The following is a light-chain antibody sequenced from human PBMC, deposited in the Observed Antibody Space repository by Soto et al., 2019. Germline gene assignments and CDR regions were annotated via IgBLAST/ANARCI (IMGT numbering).Light chain of an antibody. CDR3: QQYDNLPLT. CDR1: QDISNY. V-gene: IGKV1-33*01. J-gene: IGKJ5*01. Sequence: DIHMTQSPSSLSASVGDRVTITCQASQDISNYLNWYQQKPGKATKLLIYDASNLETGVLSRFSGSGSRTDFTFAISSLQPEDIATYYCQQYDNLPLTFGQGTRLEI. CDR2: DAS.